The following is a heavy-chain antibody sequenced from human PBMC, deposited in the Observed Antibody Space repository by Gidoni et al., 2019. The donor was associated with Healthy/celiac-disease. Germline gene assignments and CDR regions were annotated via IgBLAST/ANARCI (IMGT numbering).Heavy chain of an antibody. CDR1: GFTFSSYG. J-gene: IGHJ4*02. V-gene: IGHV3-33*01. CDR3: ARADLFGGYAYTFDY. CDR2: IWYDGSNK. D-gene: IGHD3-16*01. Sequence: QVQLVESGGGVVQPGRSLRLSCAASGFTFSSYGMHWVRQAPGKGLEWVAVIWYDGSNKYYADSVKGRFTISRDNSKNTLYLQMNSLRAEDTAVYYCARADLFGGYAYTFDYWGQGTLVTVSS.